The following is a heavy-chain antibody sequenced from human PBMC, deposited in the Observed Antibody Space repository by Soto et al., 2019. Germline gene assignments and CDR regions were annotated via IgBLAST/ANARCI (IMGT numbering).Heavy chain of an antibody. V-gene: IGHV1-69*01. CDR2: IIPMFDTA. Sequence: QVVLVQSGAEVKNPGSSVKVSCKASGGTFGRNAINWVRQAPGQGFEWMGGIIPMFDTANHAQKFRDRIMITADESTNTAYLELKDLRSEDTAVYYCAKLRVLEWEVQESDYWGQGTLVSVSS. CDR3: AKLRVLEWEVQESDY. D-gene: IGHD3-3*01. J-gene: IGHJ4*02. CDR1: GGTFGRNA.